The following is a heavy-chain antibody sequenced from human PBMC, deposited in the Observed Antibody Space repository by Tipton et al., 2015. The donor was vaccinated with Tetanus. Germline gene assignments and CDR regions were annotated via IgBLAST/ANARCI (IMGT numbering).Heavy chain of an antibody. CDR3: ARGLPREPFYFDY. J-gene: IGHJ4*02. CDR2: VYYNGNT. V-gene: IGHV4-59*12. D-gene: IGHD1-26*01. Sequence: LSCTVSGGSISGSYWNWIRQPPGKGLEWIGYVYYNGNTHYNPALKSRVTISVDTSKNQFFLRLTSVTAADTAVYYCARGLPREPFYFDYWGQGKQVTVSS. CDR1: GGSISGSY.